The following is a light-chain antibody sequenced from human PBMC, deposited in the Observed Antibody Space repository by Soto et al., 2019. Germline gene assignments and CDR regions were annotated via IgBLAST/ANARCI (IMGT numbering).Light chain of an antibody. Sequence: QSALTQPRSVSGSPGQSVTISCTGTSSDVGDYNYVSWYQQYPGKAPKLVIYDVSKRPSGVPDRFSGSKSGNTASLTISGLQAEDEADYYCCSFAVSYTFWVFGGGTKLTVL. CDR3: CSFAVSYTFWV. CDR2: DVS. V-gene: IGLV2-11*01. CDR1: SSDVGDYNY. J-gene: IGLJ3*02.